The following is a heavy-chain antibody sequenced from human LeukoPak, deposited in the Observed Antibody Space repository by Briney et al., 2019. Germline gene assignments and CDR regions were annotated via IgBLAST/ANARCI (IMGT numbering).Heavy chain of an antibody. CDR3: ARGRQLNS. Sequence: SETLSLTCAVYGGSFSDYLWSRIRQFPGKGLEWIGEINHSGDTNYNPSLKSRVTISVDTSKNQFSLKLSPVTAADTAVYYCARGRQLNSWGQGSLVTVSS. D-gene: IGHD1-1*01. CDR2: INHSGDT. J-gene: IGHJ4*02. CDR1: GGSFSDYL. V-gene: IGHV4-34*01.